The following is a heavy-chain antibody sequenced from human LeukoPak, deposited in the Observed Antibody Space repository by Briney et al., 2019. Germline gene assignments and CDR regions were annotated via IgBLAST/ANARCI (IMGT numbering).Heavy chain of an antibody. J-gene: IGHJ6*02. Sequence: SETLSLTCTVSGDSISSTYYYWVWIRQPPGKGLEWIGSIYYGGETYYNPSLRSRVTISSDTSKNQFSLSLNSVTATDTAVYYCARRSHCDVGSCPPVWGQGATVTVSS. CDR2: IYYGGET. CDR1: GDSISSTYYY. V-gene: IGHV4-39*01. D-gene: IGHD1-26*01. CDR3: ARRSHCDVGSCPPV.